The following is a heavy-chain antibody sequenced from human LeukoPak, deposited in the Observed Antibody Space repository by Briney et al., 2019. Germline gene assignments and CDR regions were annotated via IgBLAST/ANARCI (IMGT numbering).Heavy chain of an antibody. J-gene: IGHJ4*02. D-gene: IGHD3-10*01. V-gene: IGHV3-23*01. CDR2: ISGSGGTT. Sequence: GVSLRLSCAASGFTFSSYAMSWVRQVPGKGLEWVSDISGSGGTTAYEDSVKGRFTISRDNSKNTLYLEMYSLRADDTAVYFCAKCRYGSGSLPFFDYWGQGTLVTVSS. CDR3: AKCRYGSGSLPFFDY. CDR1: GFTFSSYA.